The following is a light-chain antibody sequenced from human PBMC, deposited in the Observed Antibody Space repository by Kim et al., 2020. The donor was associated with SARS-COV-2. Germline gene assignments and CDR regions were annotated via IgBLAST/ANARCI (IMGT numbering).Light chain of an antibody. CDR3: SSYTSSFTLV. J-gene: IGLJ2*01. V-gene: IGLV2-14*03. Sequence: QSALTQPASVSGFPGQSITISCTGTSSDVGGYKYVSWYQQHPGKAPKLMIYDVSNRPSGVSNRFSGSKSGNTASLTISGLQAEDEADYYCSSYTSSFTLVFGGGTQLTVL. CDR1: SSDVGGYKY. CDR2: DVS.